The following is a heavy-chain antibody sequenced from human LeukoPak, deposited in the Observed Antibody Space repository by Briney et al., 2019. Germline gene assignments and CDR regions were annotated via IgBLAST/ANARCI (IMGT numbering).Heavy chain of an antibody. CDR2: IYYSGST. CDR3: ARSGCSSTSCYQADY. CDR1: GGSISSYY. D-gene: IGHD2-2*01. J-gene: IGHJ4*02. Sequence: SETLSLTCTVSGGSISSYYWSWIRQPPGKGLEWIGYIYYSGSTNYNPSLKSRVTISVDTSKNQFSLKLSSVTAADTAVYYCARSGCSSTSCYQADYWGQGTLVTVPS. V-gene: IGHV4-59*08.